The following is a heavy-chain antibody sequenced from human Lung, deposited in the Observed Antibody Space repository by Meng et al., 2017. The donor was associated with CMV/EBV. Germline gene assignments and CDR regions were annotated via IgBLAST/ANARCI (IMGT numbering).Heavy chain of an antibody. D-gene: IGHD3-22*01. J-gene: IGHJ4*02. CDR2: MISEADGGTT. Sequence: SGFTFSNAWMSWVRQAPGKGLEWVGRMISEADGGTTHHAAPVKGRFTISRDDSKNTLYLQMNSLKTEDTAMYYCATDLYYDDSGLRDYWGRGTLVTVSS. CDR1: GFTFSNAW. V-gene: IGHV3-15*01. CDR3: ATDLYYDDSGLRDY.